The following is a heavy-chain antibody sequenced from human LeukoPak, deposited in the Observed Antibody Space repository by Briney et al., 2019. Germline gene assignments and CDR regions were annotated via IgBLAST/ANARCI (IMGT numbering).Heavy chain of an antibody. J-gene: IGHJ4*02. D-gene: IGHD2-8*02. CDR2: INQDGSEK. V-gene: IGHV3-7*01. Sequence: GGSLRLSCAASRFTFSIYWMSWVRQAPGKGLEWVANINQDGSEKYYEDSVKGRFIISRDNAKNSLYLQMNSLRAEDTAVYFCARDPSLVAPPYWGQGTLVTVSS. CDR3: ARDPSLVAPPY. CDR1: RFTFSIYW.